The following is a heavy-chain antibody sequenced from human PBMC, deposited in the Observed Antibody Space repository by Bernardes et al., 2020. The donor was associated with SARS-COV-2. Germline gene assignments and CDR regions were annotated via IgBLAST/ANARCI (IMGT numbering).Heavy chain of an antibody. CDR3: SRGTIGTPDDH. Sequence: ASVKASCKASGYTFTYYYIGWVRQAPGQGLEWMGMINACGGSTTYAQKFQGRVTMTRDTSTSTAYMELRSLRSEDTAVYYCSRGTIGTPDDHWGQGTLVTVSS. D-gene: IGHD1-1*01. CDR2: INACGGST. J-gene: IGHJ4*02. CDR1: GYTFTYYY. V-gene: IGHV1-46*03.